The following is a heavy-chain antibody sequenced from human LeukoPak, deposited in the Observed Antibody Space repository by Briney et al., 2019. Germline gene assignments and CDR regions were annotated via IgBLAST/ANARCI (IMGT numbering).Heavy chain of an antibody. Sequence: SETLSLTCAVYGGSFSGYYWTWIRRPPGMGLEWIGEINHSGSTNYNPSLKSRVTISVDTSKNQFSLKLSSVTAADTAVYYCARRAARPPKYSSGCYGVWGQGTLVTVSS. D-gene: IGHD6-19*01. CDR2: INHSGST. CDR3: ARRAARPPKYSSGCYGV. V-gene: IGHV4-34*01. CDR1: GGSFSGYY. J-gene: IGHJ4*02.